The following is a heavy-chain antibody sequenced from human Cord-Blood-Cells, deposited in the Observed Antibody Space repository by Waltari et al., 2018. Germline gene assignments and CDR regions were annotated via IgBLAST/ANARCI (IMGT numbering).Heavy chain of an antibody. CDR2: INHSGST. D-gene: IGHD7-27*01. Sequence: QVQLQQWGAGLLKPSETLSLPCAVYGGAFSGYYWSWTRQPPGKGLEWIGEINHSGSTNYNPSLKGRVTISVDTSKNQFSLKLSSVTAADTAVYYCARGHVNWADAFDIWGQGTMVTVSS. V-gene: IGHV4-34*01. J-gene: IGHJ3*02. CDR3: ARGHVNWADAFDI. CDR1: GGAFSGYY.